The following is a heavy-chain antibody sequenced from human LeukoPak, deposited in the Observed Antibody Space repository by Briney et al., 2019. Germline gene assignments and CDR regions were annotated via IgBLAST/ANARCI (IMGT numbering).Heavy chain of an antibody. CDR3: ARGYSSSWYLD. CDR2: IKEDGTEK. V-gene: IGHV3-7*01. J-gene: IGHJ4*02. D-gene: IGHD6-13*01. CDR1: GFTFSRHS. Sequence: GGSLRLSCEVSGFTFSRHSMSWVRQAPGKGLEWVAKIKEDGTEKYYVGSVEGRFTISRDNAKKSLSLQMNSLRADDTAVYYCARGYSSSWYLDWGQGTLVTVSS.